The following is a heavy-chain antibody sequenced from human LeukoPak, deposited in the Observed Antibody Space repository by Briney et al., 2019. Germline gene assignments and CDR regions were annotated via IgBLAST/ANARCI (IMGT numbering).Heavy chain of an antibody. CDR2: ISYDGSNK. J-gene: IGHJ4*02. CDR1: GFTFSSYA. Sequence: QPGRSLRLSCAASGFTFSSYAMHWVRQAPGKGLEWVAVISYDGSNKYYADSVKGRFTISRDNSKNTLYLQMNSLRAEDTAVYYCARATISLAQFPLREYYFDYWGQGTLVTVSS. D-gene: IGHD2-2*02. CDR3: ARATISLAQFPLREYYFDY. V-gene: IGHV3-30-3*01.